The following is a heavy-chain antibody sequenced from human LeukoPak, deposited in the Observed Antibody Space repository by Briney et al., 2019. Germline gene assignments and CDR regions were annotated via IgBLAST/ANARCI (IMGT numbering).Heavy chain of an antibody. CDR1: GFTFSDYY. CDR3: ALHSSSWTIDS. D-gene: IGHD6-13*01. CDR2: LSSSSTYT. V-gene: IGHV3-11*06. Sequence: GGSLRLSCAVSGFTFSDYYMSWIRQAPGRGLERVSYLSSSSTYTKYADSVKGRVTISRDNAKNSLYLQMNSLRAEDTAVYYCALHSSSWTIDSWGQGTLVTVSS. J-gene: IGHJ4*02.